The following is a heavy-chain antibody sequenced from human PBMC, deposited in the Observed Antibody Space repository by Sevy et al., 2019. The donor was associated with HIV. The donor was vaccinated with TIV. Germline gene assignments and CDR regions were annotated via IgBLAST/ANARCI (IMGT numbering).Heavy chain of an antibody. CDR2: ISASGGST. CDR1: GFTFRGYA. D-gene: IGHD5-12*01. J-gene: IGHJ4*02. V-gene: IGHV3-23*01. Sequence: GGSLRLSCVASGFTFRGYAMSWVRQAPGKGLEWVSSISASGGSTYYADSVKARVTISRDNSRNTVDLEMNSLRVEDTAVYYCAKEECSGYAWGQGTVVTVSS. CDR3: AKEECSGYA.